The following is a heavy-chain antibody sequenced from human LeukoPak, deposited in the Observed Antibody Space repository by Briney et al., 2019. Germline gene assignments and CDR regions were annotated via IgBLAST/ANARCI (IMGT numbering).Heavy chain of an antibody. J-gene: IGHJ4*02. D-gene: IGHD6-13*01. CDR1: GFTVSSNS. CDR3: AKPLIIAATGEFDY. Sequence: GGSLRLSCTVSGFTVSSNSWSWVRQAPGKGLEWVSFIYSGGNTHYSDSVKGRFTISRDNSKNTLYLQMNSLRAEDTAVYYCAKPLIIAATGEFDYWGQGTLVTVSS. V-gene: IGHV3-53*05. CDR2: IYSGGNT.